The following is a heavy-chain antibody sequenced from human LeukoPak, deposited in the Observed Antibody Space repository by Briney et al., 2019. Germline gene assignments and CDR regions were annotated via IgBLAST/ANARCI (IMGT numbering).Heavy chain of an antibody. CDR2: IYYSGST. J-gene: IGHJ4*02. CDR1: GGSINSGGYY. D-gene: IGHD3-3*01. Sequence: SQTLSLTCTVSGGSINSGGYYWGWIRQHPGRGLEWIGHIYYSGSTYYNPSLKSRVTISVDTSKNQFSVKLSSVTAADTAVYYCARSRSGYYGDVDYWGQGTLVTVSS. V-gene: IGHV4-31*03. CDR3: ARSRSGYYGDVDY.